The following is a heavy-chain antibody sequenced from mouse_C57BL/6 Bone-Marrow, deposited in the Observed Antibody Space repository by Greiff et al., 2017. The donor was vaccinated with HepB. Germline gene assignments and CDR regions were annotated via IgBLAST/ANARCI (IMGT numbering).Heavy chain of an antibody. CDR2: INPYNGGT. J-gene: IGHJ4*01. V-gene: IGHV1-19*01. CDR3: ARSPRDYAMDY. Sequence: VQLQQSGPVLVKPGASVKMSCKASGYTFTDYYMNWVKQSHGKSLEWIGVINPYNGGTSYNQKFKGKATLTVDKSSSTAYMELNSLTSEDSAVYYCARSPRDYAMDYWGQGTSVTVSS. D-gene: IGHD3-3*01. CDR1: GYTFTDYY.